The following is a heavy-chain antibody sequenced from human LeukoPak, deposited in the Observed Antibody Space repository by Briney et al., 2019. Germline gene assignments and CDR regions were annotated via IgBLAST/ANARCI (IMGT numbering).Heavy chain of an antibody. CDR3: ARQIIDYGDYGDFDY. V-gene: IGHV5-51*01. CDR2: IYPGDSDT. D-gene: IGHD4-17*01. J-gene: IGHJ4*02. CDR1: GYSSTSYW. Sequence: GESLKISCKGSGYSSTSYWIGWVRQMPGKGLEWMGIIYPGDSDTRYSPSFQGQVTISADKSISTAYLQWSSLKASDTAMYYCARQIIDYGDYGDFDYWGQGTLVTVSS.